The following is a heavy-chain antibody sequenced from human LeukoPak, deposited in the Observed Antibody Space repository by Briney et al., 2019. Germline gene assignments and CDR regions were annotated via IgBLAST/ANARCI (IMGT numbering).Heavy chain of an antibody. J-gene: IGHJ5*02. CDR1: GGSISSDTYY. V-gene: IGHV4-61*02. Sequence: SETLSLTCTVSGGSISSDTYYWSWIRQPAGKGLEWIGRIYASGNSNYNASLKSRVTISIDTSKNQFSLRLNSVIATHTSVYYCAGTRRYCSGGSCYNWFDPWGQGILVTVSS. CDR3: AGTRRYCSGGSCYNWFDP. CDR2: IYASGNS. D-gene: IGHD2-15*01.